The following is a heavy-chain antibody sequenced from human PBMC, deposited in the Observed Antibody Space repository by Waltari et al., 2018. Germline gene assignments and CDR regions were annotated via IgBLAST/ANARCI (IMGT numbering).Heavy chain of an antibody. Sequence: QVQLQESGPGLVKPSETLSLTCAVSGYSISSGYYWGWIRQPTGKGLEWIGSIYHSVSTYYNPSLKSRVTISVDTSKNQFSLKLSSVTAADTAVYYCARHRPPVVVPANGMDVWGQGTTVTVSS. D-gene: IGHD2-2*01. CDR3: ARHRPPVVVPANGMDV. CDR1: GYSISSGYY. CDR2: IYHSVST. J-gene: IGHJ6*02. V-gene: IGHV4-38-2*01.